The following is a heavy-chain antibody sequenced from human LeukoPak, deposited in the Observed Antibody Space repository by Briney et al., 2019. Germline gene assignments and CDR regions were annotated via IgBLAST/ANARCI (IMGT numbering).Heavy chain of an antibody. D-gene: IGHD3-10*01. CDR3: VRTNPRGQYHMDV. Sequence: GGSLRLSCAASGFTSSDHYIDWVRQAPGKGLEWVGRIRGKANSYTTEYAEGRFTISRDDSKNSLYLQMNSLKTEDTAVYYCVRTNPRGQYHMDVWGQGTAVIVSS. CDR2: IRGKANSYTT. CDR1: GFTSSDHY. V-gene: IGHV3-72*01. J-gene: IGHJ6*01.